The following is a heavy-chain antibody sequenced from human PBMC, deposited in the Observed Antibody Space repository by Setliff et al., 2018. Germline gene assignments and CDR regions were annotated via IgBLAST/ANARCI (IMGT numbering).Heavy chain of an antibody. J-gene: IGHJ6*02. CDR3: ARDGQYYGSGFYSTRYYYSYGLDV. CDR1: GYTFTNYG. D-gene: IGHD3-10*01. CDR2: INNYNMNT. Sequence: ASVKVSCKASGYTFTNYGINWVRQAPGQGLEWMGWINNYNMNTNYPQKFLGRVTMTTDTSTSTAYMELRSLRPDDTAVYYCARDGQYYGSGFYSTRYYYSYGLDVWGQGTTVTVSS. V-gene: IGHV1-18*01.